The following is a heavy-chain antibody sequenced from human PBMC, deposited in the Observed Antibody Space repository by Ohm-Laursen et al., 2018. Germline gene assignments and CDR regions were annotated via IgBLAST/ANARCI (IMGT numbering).Heavy chain of an antibody. D-gene: IGHD1-26*01. CDR1: GYTFTSYY. J-gene: IGHJ6*02. Sequence: ASVKVSCKASGYTFTSYYMHWVRQAPGQGLEWMGIINPSGGSTSYAQKFQGRVTMTRDTSTSTVYMELSSLRSEDTAVYYCAKDQGATTIAYYGMDVWGQGTTVTVSS. CDR3: AKDQGATTIAYYGMDV. V-gene: IGHV1-46*01. CDR2: INPSGGST.